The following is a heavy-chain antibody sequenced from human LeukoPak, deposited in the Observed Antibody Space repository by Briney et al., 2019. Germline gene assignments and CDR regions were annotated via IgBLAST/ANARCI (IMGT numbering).Heavy chain of an antibody. Sequence: GGSLRLSCAASGFTFSSYSMNWVRQAPGKGLEWVPSISSSSSYIYYADSVKGRFTISRDNAKNSLYLQMNSLRAEDTAVYYCARVVGYYDSSGYSDYWGQGTLVTVSS. V-gene: IGHV3-21*01. J-gene: IGHJ4*02. CDR1: GFTFSSYS. CDR3: ARVVGYYDSSGYSDY. D-gene: IGHD3-22*01. CDR2: ISSSSSYI.